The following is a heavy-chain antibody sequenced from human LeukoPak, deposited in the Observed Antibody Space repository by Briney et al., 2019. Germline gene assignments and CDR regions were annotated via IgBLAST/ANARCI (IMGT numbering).Heavy chain of an antibody. Sequence: PGGSLRLSCAVSGFTFSNSWMNWVRQAPGKGLEWVADIKQDGSEKYYVDSVKGRFTISRDNAKNSLDLQMNSLRVEDTAVYYCARLGPASSGWPESFDYWGQGTLVTVSS. V-gene: IGHV3-7*03. D-gene: IGHD6-19*01. CDR2: IKQDGSEK. J-gene: IGHJ4*02. CDR3: ARLGPASSGWPESFDY. CDR1: GFTFSNSW.